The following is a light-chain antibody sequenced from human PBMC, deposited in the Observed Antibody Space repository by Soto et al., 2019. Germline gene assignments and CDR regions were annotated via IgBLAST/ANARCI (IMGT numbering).Light chain of an antibody. CDR3: HHYVGSPWA. Sequence: EIVLTQSPGTLSLSPGESATLSCRASQSVNRFLAWFQQKPGQAPRLLIYGASNRATGIPDRFSGSGSETDFTLTITRLEPEDSAVYYCHHYVGSPWAFGQGTKVEIK. CDR2: GAS. V-gene: IGKV3-20*01. CDR1: QSVNRF. J-gene: IGKJ1*01.